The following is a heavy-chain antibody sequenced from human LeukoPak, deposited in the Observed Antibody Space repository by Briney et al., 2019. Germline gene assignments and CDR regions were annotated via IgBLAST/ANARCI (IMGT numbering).Heavy chain of an antibody. CDR1: GFTFSSYG. V-gene: IGHV3-33*01. CDR3: ATSGDFWSGYYRFPFDY. J-gene: IGHJ4*02. CDR2: IWYDGSNK. D-gene: IGHD3-3*01. Sequence: GGSLRLSCAASGFTFSSYGMHWVRQAPGKGLEWVAVIWYDGSNKYYADSVKGRFTISRDNSKNTLYLQMNSLRAEDTAVYYCATSGDFWSGYYRFPFDYWGQGTLVTVSS.